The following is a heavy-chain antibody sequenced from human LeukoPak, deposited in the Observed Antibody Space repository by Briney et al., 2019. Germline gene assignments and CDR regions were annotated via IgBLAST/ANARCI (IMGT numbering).Heavy chain of an antibody. V-gene: IGHV1-18*04. CDR2: ISAYNGNT. J-gene: IGHJ4*02. CDR3: ARGSVKYDYGSGRYYPFDY. Sequence: ASVKVSCKASGYIFTSYGITWVRQAPGQGLEWMGWISAYNGNTNYAQKLQGRVTMTTDTSTSTAYMELRSLRSDDTAVYYCARGSVKYDYGSGRYYPFDYWGQGTLVIVSS. CDR1: GYIFTSYG. D-gene: IGHD3-10*01.